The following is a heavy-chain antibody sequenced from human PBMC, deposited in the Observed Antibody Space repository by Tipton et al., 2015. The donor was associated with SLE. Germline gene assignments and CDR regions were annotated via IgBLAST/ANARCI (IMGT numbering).Heavy chain of an antibody. CDR2: IYHSGST. V-gene: IGHV4-38-2*01. CDR3: ASDNYVFDY. CDR1: GFSISSAYY. Sequence: GLVKPSQTLSLTCAVSGFSISSAYYWGWIRQPPGKGLEWIGYIYHSGSTYYNPSLKSRVTISVDRSKNQFSLKLSSVTAADTAVYYCASDNYVFDYWGQGTLVTVSS. D-gene: IGHD4-11*01. J-gene: IGHJ4*02.